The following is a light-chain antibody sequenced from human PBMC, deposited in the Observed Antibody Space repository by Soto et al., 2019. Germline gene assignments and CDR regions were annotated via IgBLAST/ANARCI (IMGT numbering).Light chain of an antibody. V-gene: IGKV3-20*01. J-gene: IGKJ1*01. CDR1: QSVSSNY. CDR3: QQYAVSPLT. CDR2: GAS. Sequence: EIVLTQSPGTLSLSPGERATLSCRASQSVSSNYLAWYQQKPGQAPRLLIYGASNRATGIPDRFSGSESGTGFTVTISRLETEDFAVYFCQQYAVSPLTFGQGNKVEIK.